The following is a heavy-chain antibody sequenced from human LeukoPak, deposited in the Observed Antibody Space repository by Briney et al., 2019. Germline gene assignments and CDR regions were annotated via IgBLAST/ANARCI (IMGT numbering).Heavy chain of an antibody. J-gene: IGHJ6*02. CDR2: IKQDGSEK. CDR1: GFTFSSYW. V-gene: IGHV3-7*01. D-gene: IGHD3-10*01. Sequence: GGSLRLSCAATGFTFSSYWMSWVRQAPGKGLEWVANIKQDGSEKYYVDSVKGRFTISRDNAKNSVYLQMNSLRAEDTAVYYCAREAPPSYAFGAYYYYGMDVWGQGTTVTVSS. CDR3: AREAPPSYAFGAYYYYGMDV.